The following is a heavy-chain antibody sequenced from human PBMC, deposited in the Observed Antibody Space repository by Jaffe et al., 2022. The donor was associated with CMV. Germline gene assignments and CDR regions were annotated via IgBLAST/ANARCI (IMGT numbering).Heavy chain of an antibody. D-gene: IGHD3-3*01. CDR2: IRSKAYGGTT. J-gene: IGHJ6*02. CDR3: TRDARPAYYDFWSGPYYYYYYGMDV. V-gene: IGHV3-49*05. Sequence: EVQLVESGGGLVKPGRSLRLSCTASGFTFGDYAMSWFRQAPGKGLEWVGFIRSKAYGGTTEYAASVKGRFTISRDDSKSIAYLQMNSLKTEDTAVYYCTRDARPAYYDFWSGPYYYYYYGMDVWGQGTTVTVSS. CDR1: GFTFGDYA.